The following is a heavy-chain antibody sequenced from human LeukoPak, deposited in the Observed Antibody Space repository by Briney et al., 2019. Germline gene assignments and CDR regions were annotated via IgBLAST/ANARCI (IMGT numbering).Heavy chain of an antibody. V-gene: IGHV3-30-3*01. CDR3: ARGDYGDYRGGHFDL. J-gene: IGHJ2*01. CDR1: GFTFSSYA. Sequence: GGSLRLSCAASGFTFSSYAMRWVRQAPGRGLEWVAVISYDGSNKYYADSVKGRFTISRDNSKNTLYLQMNSLRAEDTAVYYCARGDYGDYRGGHFDLWGRGTLVTVSS. D-gene: IGHD4-17*01. CDR2: ISYDGSNK.